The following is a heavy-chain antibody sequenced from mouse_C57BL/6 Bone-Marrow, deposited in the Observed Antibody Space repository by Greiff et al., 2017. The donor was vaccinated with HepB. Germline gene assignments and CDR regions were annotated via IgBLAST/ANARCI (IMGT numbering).Heavy chain of an antibody. D-gene: IGHD4-1*01. CDR2: INPNNGGT. CDR1: GYTFPDYN. Sequence: VQLKQSGPELVKPGASVKIPCKASGYTFPDYNMDWVKQSHGKSLEWIGDINPNNGGTIYNQKFKGKATLTVDKSSSTAYMELRSLTSEDTAVYYCARNWAHWYFDVWGTGTTVTVSS. J-gene: IGHJ1*03. CDR3: ARNWAHWYFDV. V-gene: IGHV1-18*01.